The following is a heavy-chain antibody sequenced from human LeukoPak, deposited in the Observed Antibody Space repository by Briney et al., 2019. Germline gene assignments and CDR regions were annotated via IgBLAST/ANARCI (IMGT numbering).Heavy chain of an antibody. J-gene: IGHJ4*02. Sequence: GGSLRLSCAASGFTFSNVWMTWVRQTPGKGLEWVGRIKSKTDGGTTDYAAPVKGRFTISRDDSKNTLYLQMNSLRAEDTAVYYCAKARLGPYCGGDCYSDYWGQGTLVTVSS. CDR3: AKARLGPYCGGDCYSDY. CDR2: IKSKTDGGTT. CDR1: GFTFSNVW. D-gene: IGHD2-21*02. V-gene: IGHV3-15*01.